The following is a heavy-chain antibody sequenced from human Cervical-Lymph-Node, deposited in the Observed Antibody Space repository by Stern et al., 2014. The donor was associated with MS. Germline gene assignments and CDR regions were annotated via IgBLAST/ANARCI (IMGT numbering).Heavy chain of an antibody. CDR3: ARGGYYDSSGKKYYYYYGMDV. V-gene: IGHV3-72*01. CDR1: GFTFSDHY. D-gene: IGHD3-22*01. J-gene: IGHJ6*02. CDR2: TRNKANSYTP. Sequence: EVQLEESGGGLVQPGGSLRLSCAASGFTFSDHYMDWVRQAPGKGLEWVGRTRNKANSYTPAYAASVKGRFTISRDDSKNSLYLQMNSLKTEDTAVYYCARGGYYDSSGKKYYYYYGMDVWGQGTTVTVSS.